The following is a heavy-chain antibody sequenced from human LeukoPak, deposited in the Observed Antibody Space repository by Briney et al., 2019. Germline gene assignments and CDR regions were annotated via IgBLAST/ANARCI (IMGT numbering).Heavy chain of an antibody. J-gene: IGHJ4*02. CDR1: GYIFTNYW. Sequence: PGESLKISCKGSGYIFTNYWIGWVRQMPEKGLEWMGIIYPADSDTRYSPSFQGRVTISADKSINSAYLQWSSLKASDTAMYYCARLVCSSTSCYSGFDYWGQGTLVTVSS. D-gene: IGHD2-2*01. V-gene: IGHV5-51*01. CDR2: IYPADSDT. CDR3: ARLVCSSTSCYSGFDY.